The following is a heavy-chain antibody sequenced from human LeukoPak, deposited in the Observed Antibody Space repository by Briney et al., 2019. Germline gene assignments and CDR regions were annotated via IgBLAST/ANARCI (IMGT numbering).Heavy chain of an antibody. V-gene: IGHV4-30-4*08. D-gene: IGHD6-19*01. Sequence: PSWTLSLSCTFASGHIRSGDYHWNWILQPPGKGLEWIGNIHYSGSPYYNPSLESRVTISVDTTKNQFSLKLSSVTAADTAVYYCASRIIAVAGMFVYWGQGTLVTVSS. CDR3: ASRIIAVAGMFVY. CDR1: SGHIRSGDYH. J-gene: IGHJ4*02. CDR2: IHYSGSP.